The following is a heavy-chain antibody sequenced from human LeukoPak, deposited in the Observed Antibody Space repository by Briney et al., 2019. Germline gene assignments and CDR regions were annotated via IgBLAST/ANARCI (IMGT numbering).Heavy chain of an antibody. CDR3: ARDRVNWCDP. Sequence: ASVQVSCKASGYTFPSYGIRWVRPARGQGLEWMGWISAYNGNSNYAQKLQGRVTMTTDTSTSTAYMELKSLRSDDAAVYYCARDRVNWCDPGRQGTLVSVSS. CDR2: ISAYNGNS. CDR1: GYTFPSYG. J-gene: IGHJ5*02. V-gene: IGHV1-18*01.